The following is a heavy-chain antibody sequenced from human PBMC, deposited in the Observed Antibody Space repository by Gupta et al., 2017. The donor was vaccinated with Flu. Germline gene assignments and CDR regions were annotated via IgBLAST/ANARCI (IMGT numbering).Heavy chain of an antibody. CDR3: ATKKGLWSGYYVHFDK. CDR1: LS. V-gene: IGHV1-24*01. Sequence: LSMHWGRQAPGKGLEWMGSFDPEDGETIYAQKFQGRVTMTEDTSTDTAYMDLSSLRSEDTAVYYCATKKGLWSGYYVHFDKWGQGTLVTVSS. D-gene: IGHD3-3*01. J-gene: IGHJ4*02. CDR2: FDPEDGET.